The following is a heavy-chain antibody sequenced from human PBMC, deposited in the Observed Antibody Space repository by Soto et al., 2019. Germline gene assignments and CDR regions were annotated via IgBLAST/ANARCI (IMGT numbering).Heavy chain of an antibody. J-gene: IGHJ5*02. V-gene: IGHV4-31*03. CDR2: IYYSGST. CDR3: ARERRNSWQNNWFDP. CDR1: GGSINSGGYY. Sequence: QVQLQESGPGLVKPSQTLSLTCTVSGGSINSGGYYWSWIRQYPGKGLECIGYIYYSGSTYYNPSLKSRVTISVDTSKNQFALKLSSVTAADTAVYFCARERRNSWQNNWFDPWGQGTLVTVSS. D-gene: IGHD5-12*01.